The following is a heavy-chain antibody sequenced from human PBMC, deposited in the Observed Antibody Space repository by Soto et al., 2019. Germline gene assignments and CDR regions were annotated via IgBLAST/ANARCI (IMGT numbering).Heavy chain of an antibody. CDR3: ARHRLTSGSDYFDY. J-gene: IGHJ4*02. V-gene: IGHV1-2*02. CDR2: ISPRNGDS. Sequence: ASVKVSCKGAGYRFSDNNLHWVRQTPGQGLQWMGSISPRNGDSFIAQKFQARVTMTRDASITTVYMELSGLTSPDTAIYYCARHRLTSGSDYFDYWGQGTLVTVSS. CDR1: GYRFSDNN. D-gene: IGHD6-13*01.